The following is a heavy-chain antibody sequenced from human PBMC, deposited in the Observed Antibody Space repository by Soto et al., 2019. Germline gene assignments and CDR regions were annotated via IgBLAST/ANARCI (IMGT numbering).Heavy chain of an antibody. Sequence: SETLSLTCTVSGGSISSGDYYWSWIRQPPGKGLEWIGYIYYSGSTYYNPSLKSRVTISVDTSKNQFSLKLSSVTAADTAVYYCARGHNYRPYFDYWGQGTLVTVSS. CDR1: GGSISSGDYY. D-gene: IGHD1-1*01. V-gene: IGHV4-30-4*01. CDR2: IYYSGST. CDR3: ARGHNYRPYFDY. J-gene: IGHJ4*02.